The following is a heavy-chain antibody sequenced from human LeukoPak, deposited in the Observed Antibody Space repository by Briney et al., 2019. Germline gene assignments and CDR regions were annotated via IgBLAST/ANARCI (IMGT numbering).Heavy chain of an antibody. D-gene: IGHD6-13*01. Sequence: GGSLRLSCAASGFTFNSYAMHWVRQAPGKGLEWVAVISFDGSNKYYADSVKGRFTISRDNSKSTLSLQMNSLRTEDTAVYYCARAYGSSSVDHWGQGTLVTVSS. CDR3: ARAYGSSSVDH. CDR1: GFTFNSYA. J-gene: IGHJ4*02. V-gene: IGHV3-30*04. CDR2: ISFDGSNK.